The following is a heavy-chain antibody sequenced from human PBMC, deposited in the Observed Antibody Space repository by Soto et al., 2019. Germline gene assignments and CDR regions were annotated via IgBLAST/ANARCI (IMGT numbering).Heavy chain of an antibody. Sequence: PSETLSLTCAVSGGSISSGGYYWSWIRQHPGKGLEWIGYIYYSGSTYYNPSLKSRVTISVDTSKNQFSLKLSSVTAADTAVYYCARVSSPKSSEYDYWGQGTLVTVSS. CDR3: ARVSSPKSSEYDY. J-gene: IGHJ4*02. V-gene: IGHV4-31*11. CDR2: IYYSGST. CDR1: GGSISSGGYY.